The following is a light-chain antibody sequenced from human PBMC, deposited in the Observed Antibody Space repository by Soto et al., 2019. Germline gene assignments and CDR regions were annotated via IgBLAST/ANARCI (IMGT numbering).Light chain of an antibody. Sequence: DIQMTQSPSSLSSSVGDRVTITCRASQSIGPYLSWYQEKPGTPPRLLIYVASSLESGVPSRFSGSASGTDFTLTISSLQPEDFAAYYCQQSHSRPLTFGQGTKVEI. CDR1: QSIGPY. V-gene: IGKV1-39*01. CDR3: QQSHSRPLT. J-gene: IGKJ1*01. CDR2: VAS.